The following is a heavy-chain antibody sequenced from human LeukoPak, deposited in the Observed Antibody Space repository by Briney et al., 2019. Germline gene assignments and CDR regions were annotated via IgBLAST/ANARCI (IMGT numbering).Heavy chain of an antibody. Sequence: ASVKVSCKASVYTFTSYDINWVRQATGQGLGWMGWMNPNSGNTGYAQKFQGRVTMTRNTSISTAYMELSSLRSEDTAVYYCARRNYDILTGYYVDYWGQGTLVTVSS. CDR1: VYTFTSYD. CDR3: ARRNYDILTGYYVDY. V-gene: IGHV1-8*01. J-gene: IGHJ4*02. CDR2: MNPNSGNT. D-gene: IGHD3-9*01.